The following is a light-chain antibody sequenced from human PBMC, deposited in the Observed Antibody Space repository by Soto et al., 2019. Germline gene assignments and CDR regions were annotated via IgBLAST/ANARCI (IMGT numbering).Light chain of an antibody. CDR1: QGINSF. Sequence: AIQLTQSPSSLSASVGDRVTITCRASQGINSFLAWYQQKPGKAPKLLIYGASTLQSGVPSRFSGSGSGTDFTLTISSLQPEDSASYYCLQDHEHLTFGGGTRVEIK. J-gene: IGKJ4*01. CDR2: GAS. CDR3: LQDHEHLT. V-gene: IGKV1-6*01.